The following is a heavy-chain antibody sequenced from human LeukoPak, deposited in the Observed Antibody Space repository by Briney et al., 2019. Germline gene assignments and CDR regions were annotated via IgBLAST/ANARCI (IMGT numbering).Heavy chain of an antibody. D-gene: IGHD3-16*02. V-gene: IGHV3-21*01. CDR1: GFTFSSYS. CDR3: ARAIPISYYDYVWGSYRDGIDY. J-gene: IGHJ4*02. CDR2: ISSSSSYI. Sequence: AGGSLRLSCAASGFTFSSYSMNWVRQAPGKGLEWVSSISSSSSYIYYADSVKGRFTISRDNAKNSLYLQMNSLRAEDTAVYYCARAIPISYYDYVWGSYRDGIDYWGQGTLVTVSS.